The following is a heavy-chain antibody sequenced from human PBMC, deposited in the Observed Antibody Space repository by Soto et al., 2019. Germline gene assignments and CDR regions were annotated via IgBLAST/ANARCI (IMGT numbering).Heavy chain of an antibody. J-gene: IGHJ3*02. V-gene: IGHV1-58*01. Sequence: SVKVSCKASGFTFTTSAVQWVRKARGQRLEWIGWIVVGSGNTNYAQKFHERVTITRDMSTITAYMELSSLRSEDTAVYYCAALLRDSSGYYYVGNAFDIWG. CDR1: GFTFTTSA. D-gene: IGHD3-22*01. CDR3: AALLRDSSGYYYVGNAFDI. CDR2: IVVGSGNT.